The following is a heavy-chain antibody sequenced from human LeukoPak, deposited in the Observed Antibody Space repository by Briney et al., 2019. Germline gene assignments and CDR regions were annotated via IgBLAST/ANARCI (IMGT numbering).Heavy chain of an antibody. Sequence: ASVKVSCKASGYTFTSFGISWVRQAPGQGLEWLGWISTYNGNTINAQKLQGRVTMTTDTSTSTAYMELRTPRSDDSAVYYCATAYGSSSAVEYWGQGTLVTVSS. CDR3: ATAYGSSSAVEY. CDR2: ISTYNGNT. CDR1: GYTFTSFG. D-gene: IGHD6-6*01. J-gene: IGHJ4*02. V-gene: IGHV1-18*01.